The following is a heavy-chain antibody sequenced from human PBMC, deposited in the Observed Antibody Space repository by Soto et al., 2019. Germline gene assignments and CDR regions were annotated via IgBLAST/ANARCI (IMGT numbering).Heavy chain of an antibody. CDR3: ARRAAAVHNWFDP. CDR1: GGSFSGYY. D-gene: IGHD6-13*01. CDR2: INHSGST. V-gene: IGHV4-34*01. Sequence: SETLSLTCAVYGGSFSGYYWSWIRQPPGKGLEWIGEINHSGSTNYNPSLKSRVTISVDTSKNQFSLKLSSVTAADTAVYYCARRAAAVHNWFDPWGQGTLVTVSS. J-gene: IGHJ5*02.